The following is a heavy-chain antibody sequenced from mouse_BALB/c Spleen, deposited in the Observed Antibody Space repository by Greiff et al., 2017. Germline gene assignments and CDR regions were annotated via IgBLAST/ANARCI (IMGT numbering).Heavy chain of an antibody. CDR2: IRSKSNNYAT. D-gene: IGHD2-10*02. CDR1: GFTFNTYA. Sequence: EVKVEESGGGLVQPKGSLKLSCAASGFTFNTYAMNWVRQAPGKGLEWVARIRSKSNNYATYYADSVKDRFTISRDDSQSMLYLQMNNLKTEDTAMYYCVRYGNYFDYWGQGTTLTVSS. V-gene: IGHV10-1*02. CDR3: VRYGNYFDY. J-gene: IGHJ2*01.